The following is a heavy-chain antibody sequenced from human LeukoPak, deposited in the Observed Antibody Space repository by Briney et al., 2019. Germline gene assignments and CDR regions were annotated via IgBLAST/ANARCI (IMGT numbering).Heavy chain of an antibody. CDR3: AKVSGGTTAAFDY. CDR2: ISYDGSNK. CDR1: GFTFSSYA. V-gene: IGHV3-30*04. Sequence: GGSLRLSCAASGFTFSSYAMHWVRQAPGKGLEWVAVISYDGSNKYYADSVKGRFTISRDNSKNTLYLQMNSLRAEDTAVYYCAKVSGGTTAAFDYWGQGTLVTVSS. J-gene: IGHJ4*02. D-gene: IGHD1-7*01.